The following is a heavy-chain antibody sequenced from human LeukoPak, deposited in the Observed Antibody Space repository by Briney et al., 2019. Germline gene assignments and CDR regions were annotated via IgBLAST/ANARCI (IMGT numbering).Heavy chain of an antibody. V-gene: IGHV3-21*01. J-gene: IGHJ6*02. CDR1: GFTFSSYS. Sequence: KSGGSLRLSCAASGFTFSSYSMNWVRQAPGKGLEWVSFISSSSSYIYYADSVKGRFTISRDNAKNSLYLQMNSLRAEDTAVYYCARVASGSYSYYYYYGMDVWGQGTTVTVSS. D-gene: IGHD1-26*01. CDR3: ARVASGSYSYYYYYGMDV. CDR2: ISSSSSYI.